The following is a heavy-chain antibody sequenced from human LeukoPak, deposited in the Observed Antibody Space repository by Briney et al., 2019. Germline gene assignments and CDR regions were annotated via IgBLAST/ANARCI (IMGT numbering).Heavy chain of an antibody. Sequence: ASVKLSCKASGYTFTSYYMHWVRQAPGQGLEWMGIINPSGGTTSYAQKFQGRVTMNRYTSTSTVYMKLGSLRDEDTAVYYCARDPWCISTSCYSIDHWGQGTLVTVSS. CDR3: ARDPWCISTSCYSIDH. J-gene: IGHJ5*02. V-gene: IGHV1-46*01. D-gene: IGHD2-2*01. CDR1: GYTFTSYY. CDR2: INPSGGTT.